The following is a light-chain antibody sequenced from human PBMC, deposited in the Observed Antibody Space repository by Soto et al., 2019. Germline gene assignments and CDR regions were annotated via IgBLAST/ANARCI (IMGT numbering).Light chain of an antibody. Sequence: EIVLTQSPATLSLSPGERATLSCRASQSVSSYLAWYQQKPGQAPRLLIYDTSNRATGIPGRFSGSGSGTDFTLTSSSLEPEDFVVYYCQQRSNWPPTFGQGTKLEIK. CDR2: DTS. V-gene: IGKV3-11*01. J-gene: IGKJ2*01. CDR3: QQRSNWPPT. CDR1: QSVSSY.